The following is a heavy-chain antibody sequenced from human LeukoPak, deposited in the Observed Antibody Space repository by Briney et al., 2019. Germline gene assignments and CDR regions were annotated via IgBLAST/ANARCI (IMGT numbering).Heavy chain of an antibody. J-gene: IGHJ4*02. CDR2: ISAYNGNT. D-gene: IGHD1-26*01. CDR1: GYTFTSYG. Sequence: ASVKVSCKASGYTFTSYGISWVRQAPGQGLEWMGWISAYNGNTNYAQKLQGRVTMTTDTSTSTAYMELRSLRSDDTAMYYCARRVNSGNYYYFDYWGQGTLVTVSS. CDR3: ARRVNSGNYYYFDY. V-gene: IGHV1-18*01.